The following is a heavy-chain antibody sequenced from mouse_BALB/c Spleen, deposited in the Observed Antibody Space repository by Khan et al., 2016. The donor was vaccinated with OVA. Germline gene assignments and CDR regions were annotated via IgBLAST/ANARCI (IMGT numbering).Heavy chain of an antibody. J-gene: IGHJ2*01. CDR3: ARWGKSYFDY. CDR1: RYSITSDYA. CDR2: ISYSGST. Sequence: VQLKESGPGLVKPSQSLSLTCTVTRYSITSDYAWNWIRQFPGNKLEWMGYISYSGSTSYNPSLKSRISITRDTSKNQFFLQLNSVTTEDTATYYCARWGKSYFDYRGDGTTLTDSS. V-gene: IGHV3-2*02.